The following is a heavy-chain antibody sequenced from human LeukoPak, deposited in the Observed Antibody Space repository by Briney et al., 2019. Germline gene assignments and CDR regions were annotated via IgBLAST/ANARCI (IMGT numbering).Heavy chain of an antibody. CDR1: VCSLSSSSYY. D-gene: IGHD3-10*01. J-gene: IGHJ4*02. CDR2: IYYSWSN. V-gene: IGHV4-39*01. CDR3: ARSPPSYYYGSGSYYTDY. Sequence: SETLSLTCTVSVCSLSSSSYYWGWIRQPPGKGLEWIVSIYYSWSNYYHPSLKDRVTLSVDTYKNQFSLKLSSVTAADTAVYYCARSPPSYYYGSGSYYTDYWGQGTLVTVSS.